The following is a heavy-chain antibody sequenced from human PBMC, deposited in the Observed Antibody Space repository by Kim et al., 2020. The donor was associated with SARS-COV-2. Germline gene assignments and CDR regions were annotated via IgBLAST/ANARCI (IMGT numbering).Heavy chain of an antibody. Sequence: GGSLRLSCAASGFTFSSYGMHWVRQAPGKGLEWVAVISYDGSNKYYADSVKGRFTISRDNSKNTLYLQMNSLRAEDTAVYYCAKNSGSGAFDIWGQGTMV. J-gene: IGHJ3*02. CDR3: AKNSGSGAFDI. CDR1: GFTFSSYG. CDR2: ISYDGSNK. D-gene: IGHD1-26*01. V-gene: IGHV3-33*05.